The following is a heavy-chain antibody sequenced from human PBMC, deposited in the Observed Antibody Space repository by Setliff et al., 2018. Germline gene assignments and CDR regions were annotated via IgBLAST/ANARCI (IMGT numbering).Heavy chain of an antibody. D-gene: IGHD3-10*01. CDR3: ARQKSTGSGNNWFDP. Sequence: GESLKISCKGSGFSFTDFWIGWVRQMPGKGLEWMGLIYAGDSDTRYNPSFQGRVTMSADKSINTAYLQWSSLKASDTAIYYCARQKSTGSGNNWFDPWGQGTLVTV. CDR1: GFSFTDFW. CDR2: IYAGDSDT. V-gene: IGHV5-51*01. J-gene: IGHJ5*02.